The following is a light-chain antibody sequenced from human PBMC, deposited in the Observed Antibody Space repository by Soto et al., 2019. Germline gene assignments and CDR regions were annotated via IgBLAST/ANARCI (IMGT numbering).Light chain of an antibody. V-gene: IGKV3-15*01. CDR1: QSVGSN. Sequence: ETVMTQSPATLSVSPGEGATLSCRASQSVGSNLAWYQQRPGQAPRLLIYGASTRATGIPARFSGSGSGTEFTLTISGLQSEDFAVYYCQQYNNWPPHTFGQGTKLAIK. CDR2: GAS. CDR3: QQYNNWPPHT. J-gene: IGKJ2*01.